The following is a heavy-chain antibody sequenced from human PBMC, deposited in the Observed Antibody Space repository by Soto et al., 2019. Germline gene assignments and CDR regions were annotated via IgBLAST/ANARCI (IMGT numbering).Heavy chain of an antibody. CDR3: VRDHYGGNTDY. CDR1: GFSFSNYW. V-gene: IGHV3-74*01. J-gene: IGHJ4*02. D-gene: IGHD4-17*01. CDR2: ISGDGSHT. Sequence: EVQLVESGGDLVQPGGSLRLSCVASGFSFSNYWMHWVRQAPGKGLVWVSRISGDGSHTNYADSVSGRFTISRDNTKNTLYLQMNSLRADDTAVYYCVRDHYGGNTDYWGQGTLVTVSS.